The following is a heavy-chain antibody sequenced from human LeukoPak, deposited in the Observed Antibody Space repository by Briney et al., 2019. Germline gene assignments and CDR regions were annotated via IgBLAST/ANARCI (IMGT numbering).Heavy chain of an antibody. CDR1: GASINSGGYY. Sequence: SQTLSLTCSVSGASINSGGYYWSWIRQHPGKDLEWIGYIYYSGSTYYNPSLKSRITISVDTSKNQFSLKLSSVTAADTAVYYCARALPYGSGSYYPVAYYYYGMDVWGQGTTVTVSS. CDR3: ARALPYGSGSYYPVAYYYYGMDV. D-gene: IGHD3-10*01. CDR2: IYYSGST. V-gene: IGHV4-31*03. J-gene: IGHJ6*02.